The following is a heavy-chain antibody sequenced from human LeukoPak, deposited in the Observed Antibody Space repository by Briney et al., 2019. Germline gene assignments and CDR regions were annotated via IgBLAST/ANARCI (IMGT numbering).Heavy chain of an antibody. V-gene: IGHV4-4*07. J-gene: IGHJ2*01. CDR3: ARDARDSSGYYSEPYFDL. CDR1: GGSLSNFY. D-gene: IGHD3-22*01. CDR2: TYTSGST. Sequence: SETLSLTCTVSGGSLSNFYWNWIRHPAGKGVEWIGRTYTSGSTKYNPFLKSMVTMSVDTSKNQFSLKLTSVTAADTAVYYCARDARDSSGYYSEPYFDLWGRGTLVTVSS.